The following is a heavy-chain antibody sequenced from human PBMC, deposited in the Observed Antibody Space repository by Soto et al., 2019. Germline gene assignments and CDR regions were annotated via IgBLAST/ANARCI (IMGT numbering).Heavy chain of an antibody. J-gene: IGHJ4*02. CDR2: ILSKAGNYAT. V-gene: IGHV3-73*01. CDR1: GFIFSGSP. Sequence: EVQLVESGGGLVQPGGSLKLSCAASGFIFSGSPVHWVRQASGKGLEWVGRILSKAGNYATAYPATMKGRFTISRDDSENTAFLQMNSLKTEDTAVYYCIRGGSPYYYDYWGQGTLVAVSS. CDR3: IRGGSPYYYDY.